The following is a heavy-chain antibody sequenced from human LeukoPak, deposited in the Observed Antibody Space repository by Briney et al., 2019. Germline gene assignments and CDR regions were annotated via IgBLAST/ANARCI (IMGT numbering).Heavy chain of an antibody. Sequence: GGSLRLSCAASGFTFSNAWMSWVRQAPGKGLEWVGRIISKTDGGTTDYAAPVKCSFTISKDDSNNTLYLQMNSLRAEDTAVYYCARSLRNAFDIWGQGTMVTVSS. CDR1: GFTFSNAW. V-gene: IGHV3-15*01. CDR2: IISKTDGGTT. D-gene: IGHD3-3*01. J-gene: IGHJ3*02. CDR3: ARSLRNAFDI.